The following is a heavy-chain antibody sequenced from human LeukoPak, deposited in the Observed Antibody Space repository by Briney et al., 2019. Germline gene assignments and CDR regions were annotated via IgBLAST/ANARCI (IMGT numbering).Heavy chain of an antibody. D-gene: IGHD3-9*01. Sequence: GGSRRLSCAASGFTDSSNYMSWVRQAPGKGLEWVSVIYSGGSTYYADSVKGRFTISRDNSKNTLYLQMNSLRAEDTAVYYCGLGYYDILTGYSYYFDYWGQGTLVTVSS. CDR3: GLGYYDILTGYSYYFDY. CDR2: IYSGGST. CDR1: GFTDSSNY. J-gene: IGHJ4*02. V-gene: IGHV3-53*01.